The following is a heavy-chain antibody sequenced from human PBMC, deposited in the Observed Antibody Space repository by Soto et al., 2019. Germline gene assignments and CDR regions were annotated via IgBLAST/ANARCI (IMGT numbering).Heavy chain of an antibody. J-gene: IGHJ6*02. CDR1: GYSFTDYH. Sequence: QAQLVQSEPELKKPGAAVRVSCKASGYSFTDYHIHWVRQAPGQGLEWLGRINPKSGGTSTAQKFQGWVTMTRDRSISTGYKELTRLRSDDTAVYFCARGHSTDCSNGVCSFFYNHEMDGWGQGATVTVSS. D-gene: IGHD2-8*01. V-gene: IGHV1-2*04. CDR2: INPKSGGT. CDR3: ARGHSTDCSNGVCSFFYNHEMDG.